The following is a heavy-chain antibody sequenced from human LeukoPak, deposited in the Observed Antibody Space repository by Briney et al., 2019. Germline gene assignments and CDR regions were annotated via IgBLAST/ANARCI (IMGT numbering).Heavy chain of an antibody. Sequence: PGGSLRLSCAASGFTFSSYGMHWVRQAPGKGLEWVAVIWYDGSNKYYADSVKGRFTISRDNSKNTLFLPKDQLRAQGTGGYFFARGGYYFRLDLWGQGTTVTVSS. V-gene: IGHV3-33*01. CDR1: GFTFSSYG. CDR3: ARGGYYFRLDL. CDR2: IWYDGSNK. J-gene: IGHJ6*01.